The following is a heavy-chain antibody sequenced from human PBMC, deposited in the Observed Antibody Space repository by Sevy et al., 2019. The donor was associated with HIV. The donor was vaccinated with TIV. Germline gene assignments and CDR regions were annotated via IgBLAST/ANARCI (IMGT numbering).Heavy chain of an antibody. D-gene: IGHD2-2*01. CDR3: ARVTRYCSSTSCYHYYYYGMDV. CDR2: ISYDGSNK. CDR1: GFTFSSYA. J-gene: IGHJ6*02. V-gene: IGHV3-30-3*01. Sequence: GGSLRLSCAASGFTFSSYAMHWVRQAPGKGLEWVAVISYDGSNKYYADSVKGRFTISRENSKNTLYLQMNSLRAEDTAVYYCARVTRYCSSTSCYHYYYYGMDVWGQGPTVTVSS.